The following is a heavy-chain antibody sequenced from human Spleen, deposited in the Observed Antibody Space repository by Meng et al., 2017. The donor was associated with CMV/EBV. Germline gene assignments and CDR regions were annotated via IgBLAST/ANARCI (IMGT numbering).Heavy chain of an antibody. CDR3: ARARFDY. V-gene: IGHV4-38-2*02. CDR1: GYSISSGYY. CDR2: IYHSGST. Sequence: SETLSLTCTVSGYSISSGYYWGWIRQPPGKGLEWIGSIYHSGSTYYNPSLKSRVTISVDTSKNQFSLKLSSVTAADTAVYYCARARFDYWGQGTLVTVSS. J-gene: IGHJ4*02.